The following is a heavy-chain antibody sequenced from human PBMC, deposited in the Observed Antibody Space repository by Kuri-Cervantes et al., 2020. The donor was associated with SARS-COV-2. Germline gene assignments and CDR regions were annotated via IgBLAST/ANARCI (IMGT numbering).Heavy chain of an antibody. D-gene: IGHD5-24*01. CDR3: ARMGRWLQLGYYYGMDV. V-gene: IGHV3-21*01. CDR1: GFTFDDYA. Sequence: GESLKISCAASGFTFDDYAMHWVRQAPGKGLEWVSSISSSSSYIYYADSVKGRFTISRDNAKNSLYLQMNSLRAEDTAVYYCARMGRWLQLGYYYGMDVWGQGTTVTVSS. CDR2: ISSSSSYI. J-gene: IGHJ6*02.